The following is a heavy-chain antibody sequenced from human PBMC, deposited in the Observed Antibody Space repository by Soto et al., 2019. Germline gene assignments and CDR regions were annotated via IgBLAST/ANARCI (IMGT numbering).Heavy chain of an antibody. Sequence: PSETLSLTCAVSGGSISSSNWWSWIRQPPGKGLEWIGDIHHDGSTNYNPSLKSRVTISVDTSKNQFSLKVNSVTAADTAVYYCASKWFGENHKFDYCGQGALVTVSS. CDR3: ASKWFGENHKFDY. J-gene: IGHJ4*02. CDR1: GGSISSSNW. D-gene: IGHD3-10*01. CDR2: IHHDGST. V-gene: IGHV4-4*02.